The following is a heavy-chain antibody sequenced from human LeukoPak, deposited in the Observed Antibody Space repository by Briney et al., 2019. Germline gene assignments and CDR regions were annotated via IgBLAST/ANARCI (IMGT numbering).Heavy chain of an antibody. J-gene: IGHJ3*02. CDR3: ARDSGYGDYVTVPDAFDI. V-gene: IGHV4-39*07. CDR1: GGSISSSSYY. CDR2: IYHSGST. D-gene: IGHD4-17*01. Sequence: SETLSLTCTVSGGSISSSSYYWGWIRQPPGKGLEWIGSIYHSGSTNYNPSLKSRVTISVDKSKNQFSLKLSSVTAADTAVYYCARDSGYGDYVTVPDAFDIWGQGTMVTVSS.